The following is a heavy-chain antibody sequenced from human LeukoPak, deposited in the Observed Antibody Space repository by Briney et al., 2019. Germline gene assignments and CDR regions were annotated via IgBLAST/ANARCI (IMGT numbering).Heavy chain of an antibody. Sequence: GASVKVSCKASGYTFTSYGISWVRQAPGQGLEWMGWISAYNGNTNYAQKLQGRVTMTTDTSTSTAYMELRSLRSDDTAVYYCAKQVSGQWLTPDSGWGQGTLVTVSS. CDR2: ISAYNGNT. J-gene: IGHJ4*02. V-gene: IGHV1-18*01. D-gene: IGHD6-19*01. CDR1: GYTFTSYG. CDR3: AKQVSGQWLTPDSG.